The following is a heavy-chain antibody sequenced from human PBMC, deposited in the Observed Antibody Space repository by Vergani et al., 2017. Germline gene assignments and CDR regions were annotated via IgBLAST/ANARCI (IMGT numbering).Heavy chain of an antibody. CDR3: ARSYYGGFDYYYLDV. CDR2: IDWDDDK. J-gene: IGHJ6*03. CDR1: GFSLSTSGMR. V-gene: IGHV2-70*04. Sequence: QVTLKESGPALVKPTQTLTLTCTFSGFSLSTSGMRVSWIRQPPGKALEWLARIDWDDDKYYSTSLETRLTISKDTSKNQVVLTMTNLDPVDTGTYYCARSYYGGFDYYYLDVWGNGTTVIVSS. D-gene: IGHD4-23*01.